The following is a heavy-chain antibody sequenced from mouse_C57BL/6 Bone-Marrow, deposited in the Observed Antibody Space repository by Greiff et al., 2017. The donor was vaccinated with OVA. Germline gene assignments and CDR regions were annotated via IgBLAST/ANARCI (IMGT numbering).Heavy chain of an antibody. Sequence: SGAELARPGASVKLSCKASGYTFTSYGISWVKQRTGQGLEWIGEIYPRSGNTYYNEKFKGKATLTADKSSSTAYMELRSLTSEDSAVYFCARYGSIYAMDYWGQGTSVTVSS. CDR2: IYPRSGNT. J-gene: IGHJ4*01. CDR3: ARYGSIYAMDY. D-gene: IGHD1-1*01. V-gene: IGHV1-81*01. CDR1: GYTFTSYG.